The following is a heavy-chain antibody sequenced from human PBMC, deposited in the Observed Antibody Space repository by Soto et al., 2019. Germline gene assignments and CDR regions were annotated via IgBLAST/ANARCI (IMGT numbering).Heavy chain of an antibody. V-gene: IGHV4-39*01. J-gene: IGHJ4*02. Sequence: SETLSLTCTVSGGSISSSAYYWGWIRQSPGKGLEWIGSIFYSGSTYFNPSFKSRVTISVDTSKNQFSLKLSSVTVADTAIYYCASLSYEQLWWGQGTLVTVSS. D-gene: IGHD1-1*01. CDR1: GGSISSSAYY. CDR2: IFYSGST. CDR3: ASLSYEQLW.